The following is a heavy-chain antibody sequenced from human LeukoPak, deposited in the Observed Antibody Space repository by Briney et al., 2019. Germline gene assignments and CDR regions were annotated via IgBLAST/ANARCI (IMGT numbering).Heavy chain of an antibody. Sequence: SETLSLTCTVSGGSISSYYWSWIRQPPGKGLEWIGYIYYSGSTNYNPSLKSRVTISVDTSKNQFSLKLSSVTAADTAVYYCARRYYDFWSGHYYYYYYYMDVWGKGTTVTVSS. CDR2: IYYSGST. J-gene: IGHJ6*03. D-gene: IGHD3-3*01. CDR3: ARRYYDFWSGHYYYYYYYMDV. CDR1: GGSISSYY. V-gene: IGHV4-59*01.